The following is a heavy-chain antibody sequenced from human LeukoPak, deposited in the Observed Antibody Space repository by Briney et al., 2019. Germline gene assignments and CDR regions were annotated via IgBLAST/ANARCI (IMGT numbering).Heavy chain of an antibody. CDR2: ISYDATNT. V-gene: IGHV3-30*04. CDR1: GFTFSSYV. CDR3: ARDPRSSGYFFDY. D-gene: IGHD3-22*01. Sequence: GRSLRLSCAASGFTFSSYVMHWVRQAPDKGLEWVTVISYDATNTYYADSVKGRFTISRDNSKNTLYLQMNSLRAEDTAVYCCARDPRSSGYFFDYWGQGTLVTVSS. J-gene: IGHJ4*02.